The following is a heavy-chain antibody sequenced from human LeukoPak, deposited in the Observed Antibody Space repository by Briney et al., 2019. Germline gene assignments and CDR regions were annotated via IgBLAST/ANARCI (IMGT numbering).Heavy chain of an antibody. J-gene: IGHJ6*02. CDR1: GYTFTGYY. CDR3: ARDLKGISSRNLPWYYYGMDV. Sequence: ASVKVSCKASGYTFTGYYMHWVRQAPGQGLEWMGWINPNSGGTNYAQKFQGWVTMTRDTSISTAYMELSGLRSDDTAVYYCARDLKGISSRNLPWYYYGMDVWGQGTTVTVSS. CDR2: INPNSGGT. V-gene: IGHV1-2*04. D-gene: IGHD6-13*01.